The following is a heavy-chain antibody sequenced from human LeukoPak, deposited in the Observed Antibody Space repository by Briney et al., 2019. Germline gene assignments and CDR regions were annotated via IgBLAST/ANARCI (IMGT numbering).Heavy chain of an antibody. CDR2: INPNSGGT. D-gene: IGHD6-6*01. Sequence: ASVKVSCKASGYAFTGYYTHWVRQAPGQGLEWMGWINPNSGGTNYAQKFQGRVTMTRDTSISTAYMELSRLTSDDTAVYYCARDNSYSTSPEWFDPWGQGTLVTVSS. CDR3: ARDNSYSTSPEWFDP. V-gene: IGHV1-2*02. CDR1: GYAFTGYY. J-gene: IGHJ5*02.